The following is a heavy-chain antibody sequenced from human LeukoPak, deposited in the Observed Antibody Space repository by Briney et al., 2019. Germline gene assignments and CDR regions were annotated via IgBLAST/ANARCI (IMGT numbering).Heavy chain of an antibody. CDR2: IYPGDSDT. CDR3: ARRRGPDVFDI. J-gene: IGHJ3*02. Sequence: GESLKISCKGSGYSFSNYWIAWVRQMPGKGLEWMGIIYPGDSDTTYSPSFQGQVTISADKSISTASLQWSSLKASDTALYYCARRRGPDVFDIGGQGQMVTVSS. V-gene: IGHV5-51*01. D-gene: IGHD3-10*01. CDR1: GYSFSNYW.